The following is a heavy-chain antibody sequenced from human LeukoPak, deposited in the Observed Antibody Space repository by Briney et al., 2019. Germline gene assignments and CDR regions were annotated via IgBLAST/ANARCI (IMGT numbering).Heavy chain of an antibody. J-gene: IGHJ4*02. Sequence: SETLSLTCTVYGGSFSGYYWSWIRQPPGKGLEWIGEINHSGSTNYNPSLKSRVTISVDTSKNQFSLKLSSVTAADTAVYYCARVGSAVTTDYWGQGTLVTVSS. CDR3: ARVGSAVTTDY. D-gene: IGHD4-17*01. CDR1: GGSFSGYY. CDR2: INHSGST. V-gene: IGHV4-34*01.